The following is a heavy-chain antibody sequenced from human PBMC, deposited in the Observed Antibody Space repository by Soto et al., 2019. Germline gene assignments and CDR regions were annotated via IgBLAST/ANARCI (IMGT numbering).Heavy chain of an antibody. D-gene: IGHD3-10*01. V-gene: IGHV4-34*12. J-gene: IGHJ4*02. Sequence: SETLSLTCAVYGGSFSGYYWSWIRQTPQRGLEYIGEIFHDGTANYYPSFERRVAISVDTSKNQFSLKLTSVTAADTAIYFCARLVYDTRLNYMYFDFWGQGALVTVSS. CDR1: GGSFSGYY. CDR3: ARLVYDTRLNYMYFDF. CDR2: IFHDGTA.